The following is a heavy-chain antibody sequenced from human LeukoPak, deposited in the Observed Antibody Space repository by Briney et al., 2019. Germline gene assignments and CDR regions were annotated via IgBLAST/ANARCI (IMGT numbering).Heavy chain of an antibody. J-gene: IGHJ4*02. D-gene: IGHD3-3*01. Sequence: GGSLRLSCAASGFTFSSYAMHWVRQAPGKGLEWVAVISYDGSNKYYADSVKGRFTISRDNSKNTLYLQMNILRADDTAVYYCPREPYYDFWSGYYTYSFDSWGPGNLVTVSS. CDR2: ISYDGSNK. V-gene: IGHV3-30*01. CDR1: GFTFSSYA. CDR3: PREPYYDFWSGYYTYSFDS.